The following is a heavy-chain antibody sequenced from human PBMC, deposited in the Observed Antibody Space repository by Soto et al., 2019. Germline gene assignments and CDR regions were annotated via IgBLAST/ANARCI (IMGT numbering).Heavy chain of an antibody. Sequence: GESLKISCKGSGYSFTSHWIGWVRQMPGKGLEWMGIIYPGDSDTRYSPSFQGQVTISADKSISTAYLQWSSLKASDTAMYYCARHGDIVVVVAATEDYAFDIWGQGTMVTVSS. CDR3: ARHGDIVVVVAATEDYAFDI. D-gene: IGHD2-15*01. J-gene: IGHJ3*02. CDR2: IYPGDSDT. CDR1: GYSFTSHW. V-gene: IGHV5-51*01.